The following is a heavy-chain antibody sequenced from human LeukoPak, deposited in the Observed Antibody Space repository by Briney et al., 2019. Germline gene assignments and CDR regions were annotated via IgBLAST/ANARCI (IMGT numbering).Heavy chain of an antibody. V-gene: IGHV3-23*01. Sequence: GGSLRLSCAVSGFPFSNYAMSWVRQAPGKGLEWVAAISGSGGETYYVDSVKGRFTISRDNSKNTLYLEMNSLRAEDTAVYYFAKSNREFDSWGQGTLVTVSS. CDR2: ISGSGGET. D-gene: IGHD1-14*01. J-gene: IGHJ4*02. CDR3: AKSNREFDS. CDR1: GFPFSNYA.